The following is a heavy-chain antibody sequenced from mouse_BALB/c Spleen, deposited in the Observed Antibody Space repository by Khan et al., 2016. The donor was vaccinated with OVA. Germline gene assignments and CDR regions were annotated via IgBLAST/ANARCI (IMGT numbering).Heavy chain of an antibody. V-gene: IGHV3-2*02. J-gene: IGHJ2*01. CDR2: ISYSGST. CDR1: GYSITSDYA. Sequence: EVKLVESGPGLVKPSQSLSLTCTVTGYSITSDYAWNWIRQFPGNKLEWMGYISYSGSTSYNPSLKSRISITRDTSKNQFFLQLNSVTTEDTATDYCARWGNSYFDYWGQGTTLTVSS. CDR3: ARWGNSYFDY.